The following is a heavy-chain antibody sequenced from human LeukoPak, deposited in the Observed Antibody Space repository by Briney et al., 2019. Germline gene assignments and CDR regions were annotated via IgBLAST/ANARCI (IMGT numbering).Heavy chain of an antibody. CDR2: ISWNSGSI. CDR1: GFTFDDYA. D-gene: IGHD3-10*01. V-gene: IGHV3-9*01. Sequence: QPGGSLRLSCAASGFTFDDYAMHWVRQAPGKGLEWVSGISWNSGSIGYADSVKGRFTISRDNAKNSLYLQMNSLRAEDTAVYYCAGRSGSFDCWGQGTLVTVSA. CDR3: AGRSGSFDC. J-gene: IGHJ4*02.